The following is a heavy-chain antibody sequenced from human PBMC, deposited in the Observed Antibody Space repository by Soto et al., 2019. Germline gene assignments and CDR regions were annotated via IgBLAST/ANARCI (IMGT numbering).Heavy chain of an antibody. Sequence: QVQLVQSGAEVKKPGASVNGSCKASGYTFTVYYMHWVRQAPGQGLEWMGWINPKSGGTMYPQKYQGRITMTWDTSISTAYMALTRLISDDTGVYYCARDLAKGGGSAGFDYWGQVTLVIVSS. V-gene: IGHV1-2*02. CDR3: ARDLAKGGGSAGFDY. D-gene: IGHD1-26*01. CDR2: INPKSGGT. J-gene: IGHJ4*02. CDR1: GYTFTVYY.